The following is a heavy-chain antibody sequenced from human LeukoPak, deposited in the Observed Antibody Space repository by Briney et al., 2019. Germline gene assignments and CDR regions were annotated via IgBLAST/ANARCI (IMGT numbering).Heavy chain of an antibody. J-gene: IGHJ4*02. Sequence: GGSLRLTCAASGFTFSSYEMNWVRQAPGKGLEWVSYISSSGSTIYYADSVKGRFTIFRDNAKNSLYLQMNSLRAEDTAVYYCARSVRIAAAGTGDYWGQGTLVTVSS. CDR3: ARSVRIAAAGTGDY. CDR2: ISSSGSTI. CDR1: GFTFSSYE. V-gene: IGHV3-48*03. D-gene: IGHD6-13*01.